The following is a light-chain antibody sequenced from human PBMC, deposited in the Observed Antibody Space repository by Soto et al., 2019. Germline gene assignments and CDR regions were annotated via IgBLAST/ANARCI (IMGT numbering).Light chain of an antibody. CDR1: SSDVGGYNS. Sequence: QSALAQPASVSGSPGQSITISCTGTSSDVGGYNSVSWYQQHPGKAPKLLIYEVSNRPSGVSDRFSGSKSGNTASLTISGLQAEDETDYYCSSYTITSTLVFGGGTKVTVL. CDR2: EVS. V-gene: IGLV2-14*01. CDR3: SSYTITSTLV. J-gene: IGLJ2*01.